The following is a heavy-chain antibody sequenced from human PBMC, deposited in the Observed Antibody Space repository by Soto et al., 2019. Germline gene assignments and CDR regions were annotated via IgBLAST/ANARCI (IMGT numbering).Heavy chain of an antibody. CDR3: ARVGHIVVVPAAIYYYYYMDV. CDR1: GGSISSSSYY. J-gene: IGHJ6*03. CDR2: IYYSGST. Sequence: SETLSLTCTVSGGSISSSSYYWGWIRQPPGKGLEWIGSIYYSGSTYYNPSLKSRVTISVDTSKNQFSLKLSSVTAADTAVYYCARVGHIVVVPAAIYYYYYMDVWGKGTTVTVSS. V-gene: IGHV4-39*01. D-gene: IGHD2-2*01.